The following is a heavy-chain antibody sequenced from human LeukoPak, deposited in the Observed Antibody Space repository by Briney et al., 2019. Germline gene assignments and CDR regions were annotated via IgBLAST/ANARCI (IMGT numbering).Heavy chain of an antibody. CDR3: ARNYGGNMRVWRLGWFDP. D-gene: IGHD4-23*01. CDR1: GYTFTSYG. V-gene: IGHV1-18*01. J-gene: IGHJ5*02. CDR2: ISAYNGNT. Sequence: GASVKVSCKASGYTFTSYGISWVRQAPGQGLEWMGWISAYNGNTNYAQKLQGRVTMTTDTSTSTAYMELRSLRSDDTAVYYCARNYGGNMRVWRLGWFDPWGQGTLVTVSS.